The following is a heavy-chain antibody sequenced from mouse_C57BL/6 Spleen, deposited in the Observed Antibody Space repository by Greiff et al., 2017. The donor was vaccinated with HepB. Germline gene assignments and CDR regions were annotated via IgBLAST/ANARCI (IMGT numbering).Heavy chain of an antibody. CDR1: GYSITSGYY. CDR3: ARESYYSNYAFAY. J-gene: IGHJ3*01. CDR2: ISYDGSN. V-gene: IGHV3-6*01. D-gene: IGHD2-5*01. Sequence: ESGPGLVKPSQSLSLTCSVTGYSITSGYYWNWIRQFPGNKLEWMGYISYDGSNNYNPSLKNRISITRDTSKNQFFLKLNSVTTEDTATYYCARESYYSNYAFAYWGQGTLVTVSA.